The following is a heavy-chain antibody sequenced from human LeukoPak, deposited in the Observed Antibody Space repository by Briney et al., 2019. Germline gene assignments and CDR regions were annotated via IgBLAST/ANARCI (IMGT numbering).Heavy chain of an antibody. Sequence: GASVKVSCKASGYTFTGYYMHWVRQAPGQGLEWMGRINPNSGGTNYAQKFRGRVTMTGDTSISTAYMELSRLRSDDTAVYYCASYSSGYSSFDYWGQGTLVTVSS. V-gene: IGHV1-2*06. CDR2: INPNSGGT. CDR1: GYTFTGYY. CDR3: ASYSSGYSSFDY. D-gene: IGHD3-22*01. J-gene: IGHJ4*02.